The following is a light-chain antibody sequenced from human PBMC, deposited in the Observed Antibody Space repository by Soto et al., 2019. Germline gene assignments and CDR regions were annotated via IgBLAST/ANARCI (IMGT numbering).Light chain of an antibody. J-gene: IGLJ3*02. CDR1: TSDIGAYNY. Sequence: QSALTQPDSVSGSPGQSITISCTGTTSDIGAYNYVSWYQHNPGNAPKLMIYEVTVRPSGVSSRFSGSKSASTASLTITGLQSDDEADYYCSSYTSRGTLVFGGGTKLNVL. CDR2: EVT. CDR3: SSYTSRGTLV. V-gene: IGLV2-14*01.